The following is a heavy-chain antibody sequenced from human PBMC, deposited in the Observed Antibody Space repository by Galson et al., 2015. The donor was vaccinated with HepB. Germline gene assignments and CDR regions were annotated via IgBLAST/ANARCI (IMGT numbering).Heavy chain of an antibody. CDR3: AKGRGWYTGFDS. D-gene: IGHD6-19*01. J-gene: IGHJ4*02. Sequence: SLRLSCAASGFTFSYYALSWVRQAPGKGLQWVSGISGDTYGKYYTDSVKGRFTISRDNSNNRLYLQMTSVRADDTATYYCAKGRGWYTGFDSWGQGALVTVSS. CDR2: ISGDTYGK. CDR1: GFTFSYYA. V-gene: IGHV3-23*01.